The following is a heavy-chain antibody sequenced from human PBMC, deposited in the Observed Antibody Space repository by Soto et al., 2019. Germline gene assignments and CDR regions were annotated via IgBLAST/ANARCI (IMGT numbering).Heavy chain of an antibody. V-gene: IGHV3-53*01. CDR3: ANVYANGWWVDS. CDR1: GFPVISNY. Sequence: GGSLRLSCAASGFPVISNYMNWVRQAPGRGLEWVSIIYSGGATYYADSVKGRFTISRDNSNNMAYLQMNSLRVDDTAVYFCANVYANGWWVDSWGQGTLVTVS. D-gene: IGHD6-19*01. CDR2: IYSGGAT. J-gene: IGHJ4*02.